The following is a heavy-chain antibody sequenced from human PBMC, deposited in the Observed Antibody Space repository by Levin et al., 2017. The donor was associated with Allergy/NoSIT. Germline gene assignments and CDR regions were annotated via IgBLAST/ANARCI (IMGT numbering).Heavy chain of an antibody. CDR2: ISGSGDDT. V-gene: IGHV3-23*01. Sequence: GGSLRLSCEGSGFTFSTYALSWIRQAPGKGLEWVSGISGSGDDTYYTDSMKGRFTISRDNSKNTLYLQMNSLRAEDTAVYYCAKDGGLAAPWGDWLDPWGQGTLVTVSS. J-gene: IGHJ5*02. CDR1: GFTFSTYA. D-gene: IGHD6-13*01. CDR3: AKDGGLAAPWGDWLDP.